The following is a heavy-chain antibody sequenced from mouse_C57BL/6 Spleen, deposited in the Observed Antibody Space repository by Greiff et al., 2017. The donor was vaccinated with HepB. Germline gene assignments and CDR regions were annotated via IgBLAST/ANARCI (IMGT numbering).Heavy chain of an antibody. Sequence: VQLQQSGPELVKPGASVKISCKASGYTFTDYYMNWVKQSHGKSLEWIGDINPNNGGTSYNQKFKGKATLTVDKSSSTAYMELRSLTSEDSAVYYCARGQYPYAMDYWGQGTSVTVSS. CDR1: GYTFTDYY. V-gene: IGHV1-26*01. J-gene: IGHJ4*01. CDR2: INPNNGGT. D-gene: IGHD5-1*01. CDR3: ARGQYPYAMDY.